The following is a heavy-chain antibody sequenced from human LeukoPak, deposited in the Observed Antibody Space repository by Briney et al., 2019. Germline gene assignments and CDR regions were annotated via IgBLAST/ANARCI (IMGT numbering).Heavy chain of an antibody. CDR3: AQGLLFGEFYRPS. Sequence: PGGSLRLSCAASGFTFSSYAMSWVRQAPGKGLEWVSAISGSGGSTYYADSVKGRFTISRDNSKNTLYLQMNSLRAEDTAVYYCAQGLLFGEFYRPSWGQGTLVTVSS. D-gene: IGHD3-10*01. J-gene: IGHJ4*02. CDR2: ISGSGGST. V-gene: IGHV3-23*01. CDR1: GFTFSSYA.